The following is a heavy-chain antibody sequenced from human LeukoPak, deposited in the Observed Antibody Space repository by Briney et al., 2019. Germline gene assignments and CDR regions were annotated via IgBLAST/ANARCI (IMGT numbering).Heavy chain of an antibody. D-gene: IGHD2/OR15-2a*01. J-gene: IGHJ2*01. CDR2: IYYSGST. Sequence: GSLRLSCAASGFTFSSYSMSWVRQAPGKGLEWIGYIYYSGSTNYNPSLKSRVTISVDTSKNQFSLKLSSVTAADTAVYYCARGLGLRSWYFDLWGRGTLVTVSS. V-gene: IGHV4-59*01. CDR3: ARGLGLRSWYFDL. CDR1: GFTFSSYS.